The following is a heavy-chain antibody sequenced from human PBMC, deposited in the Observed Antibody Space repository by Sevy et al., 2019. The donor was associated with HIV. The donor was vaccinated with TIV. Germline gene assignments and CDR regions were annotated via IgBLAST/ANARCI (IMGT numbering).Heavy chain of an antibody. CDR3: ARGSTYYYDTRGYSA. CDR1: GFTFNIYW. D-gene: IGHD3-22*01. Sequence: GGSLRLSCAASGFTFNIYWMGWVRQAPGKGLEWVANIKQDGSDKYYVGSVKGRFTISRDNAKRSQYLQMTNLRAEDTAVYYCARGSTYYYDTRGYSAWGQGTLVTVSS. CDR2: IKQDGSDK. V-gene: IGHV3-7*01. J-gene: IGHJ5*02.